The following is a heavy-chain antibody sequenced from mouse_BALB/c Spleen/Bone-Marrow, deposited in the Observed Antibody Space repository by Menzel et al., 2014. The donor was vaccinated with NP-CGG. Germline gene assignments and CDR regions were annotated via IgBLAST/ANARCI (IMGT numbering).Heavy chain of an antibody. CDR3: ARGGNFAWFAY. CDR1: GFTFSSFG. J-gene: IGHJ3*01. CDR2: ISSGSSTI. D-gene: IGHD2-1*01. V-gene: IGHV5-17*02. Sequence: EVQRVESGGGLVQPGGSRKLSCAASGFTFSSFGMHWVRRAPEKGLEWVAYISSGSSTIYYADTVKGRFTISRDNPKNTLFLQMTSLRSEDTAMYYCARGGNFAWFAYWGQGTLVTVSA.